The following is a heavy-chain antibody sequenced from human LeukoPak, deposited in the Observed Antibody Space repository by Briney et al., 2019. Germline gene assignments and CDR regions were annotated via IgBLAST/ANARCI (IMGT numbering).Heavy chain of an antibody. CDR2: ISSNSNTI. J-gene: IGHJ4*02. D-gene: IGHD3-22*01. Sequence: GGSLRLSCAASGFVFSDYYMSWIRQAPGKGLEWISYISSNSNTIYYADSVKGRFTISRDNSKNTLYLQMNSLRAEDTAVYYCARDGGLMSYYDSSGYLDYWGQGTLVTVSS. CDR1: GFVFSDYY. V-gene: IGHV3-11*04. CDR3: ARDGGLMSYYDSSGYLDY.